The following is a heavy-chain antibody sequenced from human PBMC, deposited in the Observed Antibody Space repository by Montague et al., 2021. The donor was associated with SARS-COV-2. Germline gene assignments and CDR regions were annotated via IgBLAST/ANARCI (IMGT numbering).Heavy chain of an antibody. V-gene: IGHV4-30-2*06. CDR3: AKGARMYGMDF. D-gene: IGHD3-16*01. CDR1: GGSVSSGGYS. CDR2: IYQSGSA. J-gene: IGHJ6*02. Sequence: TLSLTCVVSGGSVSSGGYSWSWIRQSPGKGLEWIGYIYQSGSAYYNPSLKSRVTISIDTSNNQFSLNLRSVTAADTGLYYCAKGARMYGMDFWGQGTTVTVS.